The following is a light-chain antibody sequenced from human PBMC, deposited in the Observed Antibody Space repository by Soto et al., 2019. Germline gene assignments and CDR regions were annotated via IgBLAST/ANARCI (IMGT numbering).Light chain of an antibody. CDR3: QQLNSYPYT. V-gene: IGKV1-9*01. CDR1: QGISSY. Sequence: DIQLTQSPSFLSASVGDRVTIACRASQGISSYLAWYQQKSGKAPKLLIYAASTLRSGVPSRFSGSGSGTEFTLTISSLQPEDFATYYCQQLNSYPYTFGQGTNLEIK. J-gene: IGKJ2*01. CDR2: AAS.